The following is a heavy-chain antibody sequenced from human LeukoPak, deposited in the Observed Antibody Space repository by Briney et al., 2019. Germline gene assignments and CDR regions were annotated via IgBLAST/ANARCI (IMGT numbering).Heavy chain of an antibody. V-gene: IGHV3-73*01. CDR2: IRGKANSYAT. J-gene: IGHJ4*02. CDR3: AKVFGGSSLKGLFDY. CDR1: GCTFSGSA. Sequence: GGSLKLSCAASGCTFSGSAMHWVRQASGKGLEWVGRIRGKANSYATAYAAPVKGRFTISRDDSKNTLYLQMNSLRAEDTAVYYCAKVFGGSSLKGLFDYWGQGTLVTVSS. D-gene: IGHD6-13*01.